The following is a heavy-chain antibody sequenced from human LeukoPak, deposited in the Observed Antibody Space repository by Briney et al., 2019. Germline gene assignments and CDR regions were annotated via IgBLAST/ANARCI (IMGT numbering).Heavy chain of an antibody. CDR3: ARGWGSLDWFDP. CDR2: INPNSGVT. CDR1: GYTFTGYY. J-gene: IGHJ5*02. V-gene: IGHV1-2*02. D-gene: IGHD1-1*01. Sequence: ASVKVSCKASGYTFTGYYMHWLRQAPGQGLEWMGWINPNSGVTKYAQKFQGRVNMTRETSISTAYMELSRLRSDDMSVYYCARGWGSLDWFDPWGQGTLVTVSS.